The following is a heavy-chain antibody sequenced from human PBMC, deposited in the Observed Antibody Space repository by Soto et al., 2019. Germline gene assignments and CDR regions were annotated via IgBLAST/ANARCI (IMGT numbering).Heavy chain of an antibody. Sequence: QVHLVQSGAEVKKPGASVRVSCKASGYSFTANSMHWVRQAPGEGLEWMGWINPNNGGTNYARKFQGWVTMTRDTSISTADMDLTRLKSADTAVYYCAMQRSGVVYWGQGTLVTVSS. D-gene: IGHD6-25*01. CDR3: AMQRSGVVY. CDR2: INPNNGGT. CDR1: GYSFTANS. J-gene: IGHJ4*02. V-gene: IGHV1-2*04.